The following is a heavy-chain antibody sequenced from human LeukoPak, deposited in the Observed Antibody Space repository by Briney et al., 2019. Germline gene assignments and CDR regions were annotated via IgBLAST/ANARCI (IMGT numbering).Heavy chain of an antibody. CDR2: ISSNGGST. CDR1: GFTFSSYA. CDR3: ARESYYDSSGFDDAFDI. D-gene: IGHD3-22*01. V-gene: IGHV3-64*01. J-gene: IGHJ3*02. Sequence: AGGSLRLSCVASGFTFSSYAMHWVRQAPGKGLEYVSAISSNGGSTYYANSVKGRFTISRDNSKNTLYLQMGSLRAEDMAVYYCARESYYDSSGFDDAFDIWGQGTMVTVSS.